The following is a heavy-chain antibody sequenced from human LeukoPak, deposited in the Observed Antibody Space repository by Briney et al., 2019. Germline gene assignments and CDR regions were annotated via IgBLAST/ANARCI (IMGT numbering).Heavy chain of an antibody. CDR3: AKAQYDILTGPFDY. V-gene: IGHV3-30*02. J-gene: IGHJ4*02. CDR1: GFTFSSYG. D-gene: IGHD3-9*01. Sequence: GGSLRLSCAASGFTFSSYGMHWVRQAPGKGLEWVAFIRYDGSNKYYADSVKGRFTISRDNSKNTLYLQMNSLRAEDTAVYYCAKAQYDILTGPFDYWGQGTLVTVSS. CDR2: IRYDGSNK.